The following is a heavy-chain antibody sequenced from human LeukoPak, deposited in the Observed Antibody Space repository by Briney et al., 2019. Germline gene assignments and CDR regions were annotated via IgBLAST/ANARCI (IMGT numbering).Heavy chain of an antibody. CDR1: GFTFSSYA. CDR2: ISYDGSNK. Sequence: GRSLRLSCAASGFTFSSYAMHWVRQAPGKGLEWVAVISYDGSNKYYADSVKGRFTISRDNAKNSLYLQMNSLRAEDTAVYYCARVVGVDYSSGYLTPWGQGTLVTVSS. CDR3: ARVVGVDYSSGYLTP. D-gene: IGHD3-22*01. V-gene: IGHV3-30-3*01. J-gene: IGHJ4*02.